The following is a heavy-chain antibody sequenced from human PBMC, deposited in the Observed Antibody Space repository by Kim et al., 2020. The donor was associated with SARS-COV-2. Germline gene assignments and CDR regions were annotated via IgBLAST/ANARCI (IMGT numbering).Heavy chain of an antibody. Sequence: SETLSLTCTVSGGSISSSSYYWGWIRQPPGKGLEWIGSIYYSGSTYYNPSLKSRVTISVDTSKNQFSLKLSSVTAADTAVYYCARGRLGYCSGGSCYSGPYYFDYWGQGTLVTVSS. CDR3: ARGRLGYCSGGSCYSGPYYFDY. D-gene: IGHD2-15*01. CDR2: IYYSGST. CDR1: GGSISSSSYY. J-gene: IGHJ4*02. V-gene: IGHV4-39*07.